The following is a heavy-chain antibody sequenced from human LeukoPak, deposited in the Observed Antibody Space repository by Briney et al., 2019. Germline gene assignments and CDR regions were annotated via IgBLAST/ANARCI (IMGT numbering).Heavy chain of an antibody. CDR3: AKDRRDYGGNIDY. V-gene: IGHV3-30*02. D-gene: IGHD4-23*01. J-gene: IGHJ4*02. Sequence: PGGSLRLSCAASGFTFSNYWMSWVRQAPGKGLEWVAFIRFDGSNKYYADFMKGRFTISRDNSKNTLYLQMNSLRPEDTAVYYCAKDRRDYGGNIDYWGQGTLVTVSS. CDR1: GFTFSNYW. CDR2: IRFDGSNK.